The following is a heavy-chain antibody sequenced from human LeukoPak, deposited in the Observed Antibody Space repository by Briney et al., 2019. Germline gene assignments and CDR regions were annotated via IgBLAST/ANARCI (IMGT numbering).Heavy chain of an antibody. CDR1: GGSISSSSYY. D-gene: IGHD3-10*01. J-gene: IGHJ5*02. CDR2: IYYSGST. CDR3: ARRRYYGSGSYYNAEGPFDP. V-gene: IGHV4-39*01. Sequence: PSETLSLTCTVSGGSISSSSYYWGWIRQPPGKGLEWIGSIYYSGSTYYNPSLKSRVTISVDTSKNQFSLKLSSVTAADTAVYYCARRRYYGSGSYYNAEGPFDPWGQGTLVTVSS.